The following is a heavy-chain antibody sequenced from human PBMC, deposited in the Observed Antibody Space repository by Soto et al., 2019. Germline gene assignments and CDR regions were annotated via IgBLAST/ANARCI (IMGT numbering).Heavy chain of an antibody. CDR1: SGSISSTIYS. CDR3: ARQCRGVTCHWFVP. J-gene: IGHJ5*02. V-gene: IGHV4-39*01. CDR2: IFYSGST. D-gene: IGHD2-15*01. Sequence: PSETLSLTCTVSSGSISSTIYSWDWIRQPPGKGLEWIGSIFYSGSTYYNPSLKSRVTISVDTSKNQFSLTLTSVTAADTAVYYCARQCRGVTCHWFVPRGQGTLVTVPS.